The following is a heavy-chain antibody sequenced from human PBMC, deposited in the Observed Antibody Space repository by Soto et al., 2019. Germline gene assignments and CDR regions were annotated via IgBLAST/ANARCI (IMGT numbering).Heavy chain of an antibody. CDR3: ARDCGYGDPFDS. V-gene: IGHV4-59*01. Sequence: SETLSLTCTVSGGSISGYYWSWIRQPPGKGLEWIGYIYYSGSTNYNPSLKSRVTISVDTSKNQFSLSLSTVTAADTAVYYCARDCGYGDPFDSCGQGTLVTVS. CDR2: IYYSGST. D-gene: IGHD4-17*01. J-gene: IGHJ4*02. CDR1: GGSISGYY.